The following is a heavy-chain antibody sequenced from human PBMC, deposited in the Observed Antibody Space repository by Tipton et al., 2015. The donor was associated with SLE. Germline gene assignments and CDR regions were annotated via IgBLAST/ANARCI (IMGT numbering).Heavy chain of an antibody. D-gene: IGHD3-10*01. CDR2: ISYDGSNK. V-gene: IGHV3-30-3*02. CDR1: GFTFSSYA. Sequence: SGFTFSSYAMHWVRQAPGKGLEWVAVISYDGSNKYYADSVKGRFTISRDNSKNTLYLQMNSLRAEDTAVYYCAKDPYNGAFGEYFDYWGQGTLVTVSS. J-gene: IGHJ4*02. CDR3: AKDPYNGAFGEYFDY.